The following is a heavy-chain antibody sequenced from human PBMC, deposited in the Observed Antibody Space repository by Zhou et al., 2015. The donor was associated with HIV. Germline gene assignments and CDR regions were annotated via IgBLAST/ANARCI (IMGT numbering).Heavy chain of an antibody. D-gene: IGHD6-13*01. Sequence: QVQLVQSGAEVKKPGSSVKVSCKASGGTFSSYAISWVRQAPGQGLEWMGGIIPIFGTANYAQKFQGRVTITADESTSTAYMELSSLRSEDTAVYYCARGYGIAAAGTPDAFDIVGPRDKWSPSL. J-gene: IGHJ3*02. V-gene: IGHV1-69*01. CDR2: IIPIFGTA. CDR1: GGTFSSYA. CDR3: ARGYGIAAAGTPDAFDI.